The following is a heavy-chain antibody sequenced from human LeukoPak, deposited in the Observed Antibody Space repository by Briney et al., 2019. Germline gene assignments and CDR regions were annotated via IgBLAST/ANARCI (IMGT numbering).Heavy chain of an antibody. Sequence: PSETLSLTCTVSSGSISSYYWSWIRQPPGKGLEWIGYIYYSGSTNYNPSLKSRVTISVDTSKNQFSLKLSSVTAADTAVYYCARAPSGDYVAYWGQGTLVTVSS. CDR1: SGSISSYY. CDR3: ARAPSGDYVAY. CDR2: IYYSGST. J-gene: IGHJ4*02. V-gene: IGHV4-59*01. D-gene: IGHD4-17*01.